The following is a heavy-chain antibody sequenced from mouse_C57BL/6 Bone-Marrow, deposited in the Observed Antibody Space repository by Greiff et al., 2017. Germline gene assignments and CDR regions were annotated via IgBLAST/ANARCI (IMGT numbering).Heavy chain of an antibody. CDR1: GFTFSDYG. V-gene: IGHV5-17*01. J-gene: IGHJ1*03. CDR3: AKEGLVFYGSRGYFAV. D-gene: IGHD1-1*01. CDR2: ISSGSSTI. Sequence: EVKLLESGGGLVKPGGSLKLSCAASGFTFSDYGMHWVRQAPEKGLEWVAYISSGSSTIYYADTVKGRFTISRDNAKTTLFLQMTSLRSEDTAMDYSAKEGLVFYGSRGYFAVWGTGTPVTVSP.